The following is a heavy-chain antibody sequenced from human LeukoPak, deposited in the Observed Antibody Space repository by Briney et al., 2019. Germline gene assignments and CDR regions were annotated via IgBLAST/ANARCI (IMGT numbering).Heavy chain of an antibody. CDR1: GFTFSSHW. CDR2: INIDGSST. D-gene: IGHD6-13*01. V-gene: IGHV3-74*01. CDR3: ARGTATTAGIDY. Sequence: KSGGSLRLSCATSGFTFSSHWMHWVGHAPGEGLVWVSRINIDGSSTTYGDPAKGRFTVSRDSATLFLQMNSLRVDDTAIYYCARGTATTAGIDYWGLGTLVTVSS. J-gene: IGHJ4*02.